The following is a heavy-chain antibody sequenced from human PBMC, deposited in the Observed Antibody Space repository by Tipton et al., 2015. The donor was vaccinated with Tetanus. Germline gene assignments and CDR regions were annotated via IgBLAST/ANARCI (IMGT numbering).Heavy chain of an antibody. V-gene: IGHV4-39*07. D-gene: IGHD3-22*01. J-gene: IGHJ5*02. CDR1: GGSISSSSYY. CDR3: ARDHYYDSSSWFDP. CDR2: IYYSGST. Sequence: TLSLTCTVSGGSISSSSYYWGWIRQPPGKGLEWIGSIYYSGSTYYNPSLKSRVTISEDTSKNQFSLKLSSVTAADTDVYYCARDHYYDSSSWFDPWAQGTLVTVSS.